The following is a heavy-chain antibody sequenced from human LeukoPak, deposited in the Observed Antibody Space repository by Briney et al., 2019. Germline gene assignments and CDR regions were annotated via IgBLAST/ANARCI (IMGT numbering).Heavy chain of an antibody. CDR1: GFTFTTYW. J-gene: IGHJ4*02. CDR2: IYSGGST. CDR3: ARVPDGY. V-gene: IGHV3-53*01. Sequence: GGSLRLSCAASGFTFTTYWMSWVRQAPGKGLEWVSVIYSGGSTYYADSVKGRFTISRDNSKNTLYLQMNSLRAEDTAVYYCARVPDGYWGQGTLVTVSS. D-gene: IGHD1-14*01.